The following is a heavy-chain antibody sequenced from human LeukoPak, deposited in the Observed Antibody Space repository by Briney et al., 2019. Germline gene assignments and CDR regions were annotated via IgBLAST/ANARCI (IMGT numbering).Heavy chain of an antibody. J-gene: IGHJ5*02. CDR1: GGSISSYD. D-gene: IGHD2-2*01. CDR3: ARGERGGYCSSTSCRWFDR. CDR2: INHSGST. Sequence: SETLSLTCTVSGGSISSYDWSWIRQPPGKGLEWIGEINHSGSTNYNPSLKSRATISVDTSKNQFSLKLSSVTAADTAVYYCARGERGGYCSSTSCRWFDRWGQGTLVTVSS. V-gene: IGHV4-34*01.